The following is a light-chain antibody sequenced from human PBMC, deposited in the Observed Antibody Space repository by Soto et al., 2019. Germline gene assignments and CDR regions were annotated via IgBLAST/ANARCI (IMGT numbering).Light chain of an antibody. V-gene: IGKV3-11*01. CDR2: EAS. CDR3: HQRQRWPRT. Sequence: EIVLTHSPATLSLSPCEGATLSCRASQSVSRYLAWYQQKPGQAPRLLIYEASNRAAGVPGRFSGSGSGTDFTLTITRLEPEDFAFYYCHQRQRWPRTFGQGTKVDI. CDR1: QSVSRY. J-gene: IGKJ1*01.